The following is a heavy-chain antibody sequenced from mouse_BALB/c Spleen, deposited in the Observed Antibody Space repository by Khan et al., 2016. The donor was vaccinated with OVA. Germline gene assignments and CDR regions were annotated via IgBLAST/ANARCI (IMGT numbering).Heavy chain of an antibody. J-gene: IGHJ3*01. V-gene: IGHV1S135*01. CDR2: IDPFNGGT. CDR1: GYSFTSYY. CDR3: ARHGCVAWFAY. Sequence: VQLKESGPELMKPGASVKISCKASGYSFTSYYIHWVKQSHGKSLEWIGYIDPFNGGTSYNPKFKGKATLTVDKSSSTAYMHLSSLTSDDSAVYYCARHGCVAWFAYWGQGTLVTVSA. D-gene: IGHD2-2*01.